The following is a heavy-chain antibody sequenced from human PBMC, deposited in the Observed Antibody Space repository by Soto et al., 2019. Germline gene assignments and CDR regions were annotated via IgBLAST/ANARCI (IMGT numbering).Heavy chain of an antibody. Sequence: QVQLHESGPGLVKPSQTLSLTCTVSGGSISSGGYYWSWIRQHPGKGLEWIGYIYYSGSTYYNPSLKSRVTISVDTSKNQFSLKLSSVTAADTAVYYCARAIYDYIWGSYPLYYFDYWGQGTLVTVSS. CDR2: IYYSGST. D-gene: IGHD3-16*02. CDR3: ARAIYDYIWGSYPLYYFDY. J-gene: IGHJ4*02. CDR1: GGSISSGGYY. V-gene: IGHV4-31*03.